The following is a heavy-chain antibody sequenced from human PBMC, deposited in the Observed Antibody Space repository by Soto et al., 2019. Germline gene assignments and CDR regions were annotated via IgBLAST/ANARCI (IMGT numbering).Heavy chain of an antibody. J-gene: IGHJ4*02. V-gene: IGHV3-9*01. CDR1: GFTVDDYA. CDR2: MSWNSGSI. D-gene: IGHD6-6*01. CDR3: AKEYSSSSGIDY. Sequence: EVQLVESGGGLVQPGRSLRLSCAASGFTVDDYAMHWVRQAPGKGLEWVSGMSWNSGSIGYADSVKGRFTISRDNAKNSLYLQMNSLRAEDTALYYCAKEYSSSSGIDYWGQGTLVTVSS.